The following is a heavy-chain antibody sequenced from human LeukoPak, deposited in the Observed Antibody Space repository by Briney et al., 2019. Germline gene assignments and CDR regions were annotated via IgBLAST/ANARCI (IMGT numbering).Heavy chain of an antibody. V-gene: IGHV4-59*01. CDR1: GVSISSYY. J-gene: IGHJ4*02. D-gene: IGHD2-21*02. CDR2: IYYSGST. CDR3: ASSADYYFDY. Sequence: SETLSLTCTVSGVSISSYYWSWIRQPPGKGLEWIGYIYYSGSTNYNPSLKSRVTISVDTSKNQFSLKLSSMTAADTAVYYCASSADYYFDYWGQGTLVTVSS.